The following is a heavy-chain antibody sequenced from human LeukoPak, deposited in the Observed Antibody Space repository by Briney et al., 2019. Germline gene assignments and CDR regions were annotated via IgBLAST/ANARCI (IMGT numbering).Heavy chain of an antibody. CDR1: GVSISTYY. Sequence: SETLSLTCTVSGVSISTYYWSWIRQPAGKGLEWIGRIYTGGNTNYNPSLKSRVTISIDTSKNQISLRLDSVTAADTAVSYCARDWAVAGPHWFDPWGQGTLVTVSS. D-gene: IGHD6-19*01. CDR3: ARDWAVAGPHWFDP. V-gene: IGHV4-4*07. CDR2: IYTGGNT. J-gene: IGHJ5*02.